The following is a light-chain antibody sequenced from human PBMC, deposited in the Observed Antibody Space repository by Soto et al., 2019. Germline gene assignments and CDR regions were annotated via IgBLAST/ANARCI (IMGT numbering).Light chain of an antibody. J-gene: IGLJ1*01. V-gene: IGLV2-14*01. CDR3: SSYTTSSNYV. CDR2: GVS. CDR1: SSDIGAYNY. Sequence: QSALTQPASVSGSPGQSITVSCTGTSSDIGAYNYVSWYQQHPGRAPKLLIFGVSNRPSGVSNRFSGSKSGNTASLTISGRQAEDEADYYCSSYTTSSNYVFATGTKLTVL.